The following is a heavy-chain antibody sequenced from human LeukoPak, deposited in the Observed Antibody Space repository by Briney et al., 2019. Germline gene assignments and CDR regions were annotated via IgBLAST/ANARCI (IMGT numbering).Heavy chain of an antibody. D-gene: IGHD3-22*01. V-gene: IGHV3-23*01. CDR3: AKGSYYYDSSGFDY. J-gene: IGHJ4*02. CDR1: GFTFSSYA. Sequence: PGGSLRLSCAASGFTFSSYAMNWVRQAPGKGLEWVSAISGSGGSTYYADSVKGRFTISRDNSKNTLYLQMNSLRAEDTAVYYCAKGSYYYDSSGFDYWGQGTLVTVSS. CDR2: ISGSGGST.